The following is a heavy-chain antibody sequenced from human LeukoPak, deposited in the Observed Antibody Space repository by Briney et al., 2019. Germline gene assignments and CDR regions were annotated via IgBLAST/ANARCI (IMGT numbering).Heavy chain of an antibody. CDR1: GGTFSSYA. V-gene: IGHV1-69*05. CDR2: IIPISGTA. J-gene: IGHJ6*03. Sequence: SVKVSCKASGGTFSSYAISWVRQAPGQGLEWMGGIIPISGTANYAQKFQGRVTITTDESTSTAYMELSSLRSEDTAVYYCAGCNIAAAGGCDYYYYYMDVWGKGTTVTVSS. D-gene: IGHD6-13*01. CDR3: AGCNIAAAGGCDYYYYYMDV.